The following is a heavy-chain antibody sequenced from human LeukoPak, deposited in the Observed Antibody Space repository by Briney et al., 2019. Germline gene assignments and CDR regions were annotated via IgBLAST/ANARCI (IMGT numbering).Heavy chain of an antibody. CDR3: ARRLSLTRDGYNHFDY. J-gene: IGHJ4*02. CDR1: GYHFPSFW. CDR2: IYPGDSDT. Sequence: PGESLKISLKGSGYHFPSFWIGWVRQVPGKGLEWSGIIYPGDSDTRKSPSLQGQVTISVDKTLSTAYLQWSSLKASDTAMYYCARRLSLTRDGYNHFDYWGQGTLVTVSS. V-gene: IGHV5-51*01. D-gene: IGHD5-24*01.